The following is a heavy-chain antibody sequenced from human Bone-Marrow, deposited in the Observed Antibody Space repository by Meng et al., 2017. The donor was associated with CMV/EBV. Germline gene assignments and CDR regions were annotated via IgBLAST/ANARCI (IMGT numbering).Heavy chain of an antibody. CDR2: IKEDGSEK. J-gene: IGHJ4*02. D-gene: IGHD3-3*01. Sequence: GESLKISCAASGFTFSNYWMSWVRQAPGKGLEWVANIKEDGSEKYYVDSVKGRFTISRDNAENSLYLQMSSLRAEDTAVYYCAKDRFLEWLLGSYFDYWGQGTLVTVSS. V-gene: IGHV3-7*01. CDR1: GFTFSNYW. CDR3: AKDRFLEWLLGSYFDY.